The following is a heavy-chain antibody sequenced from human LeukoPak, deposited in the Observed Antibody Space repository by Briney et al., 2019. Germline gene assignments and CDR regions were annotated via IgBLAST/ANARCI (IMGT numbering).Heavy chain of an antibody. CDR2: INPSGGST. V-gene: IGHV1-46*01. Sequence: ASVKVSCKASGYTFTSYYMHWVRQAPGQGLEWMGIINPSGGSTSYAQKVQGRVTITTDTSTSTAQMELRSLRDDDTAVHYCARDRAISSREVMLERFYMDVWGKGTTVTVSS. CDR3: ARDRAISSREVMLERFYMDV. J-gene: IGHJ6*03. D-gene: IGHD3-16*01. CDR1: GYTFTSYY.